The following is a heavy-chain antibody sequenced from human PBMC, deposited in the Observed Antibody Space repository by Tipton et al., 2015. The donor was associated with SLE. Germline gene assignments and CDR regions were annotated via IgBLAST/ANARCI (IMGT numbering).Heavy chain of an antibody. V-gene: IGHV4-39*01. CDR3: AKQGGLGVTTLDY. CDR2: IYYAGNT. D-gene: IGHD2-21*02. J-gene: IGHJ4*02. CDR1: GFSLTTTHSF. Sequence: TLSLTCSVSGFSLTTTHSFWDWICQPPGKGLEWIGSIYYAGNTYYSPSLKNRVTISVDSSKNQLSMRLSSVTAADTAVYYCAKQGGLGVTTLDYWGQGALVTVSS.